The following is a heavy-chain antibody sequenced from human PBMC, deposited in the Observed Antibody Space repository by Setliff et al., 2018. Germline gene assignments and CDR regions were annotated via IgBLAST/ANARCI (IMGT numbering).Heavy chain of an antibody. Sequence: SLRLSCASSGFTFNNYAMIWVRQAPGKGLEWVSSISGSGGSTYYADSVRGRFTISRDSSKNTLYLQMNRLRAEDTAVYHCAKGFPYNYESRGYYYSSDVFDIWGQGTMVTVSS. CDR1: GFTFNNYA. J-gene: IGHJ3*02. D-gene: IGHD3-22*01. CDR3: AKGFPYNYESRGYYYSSDVFDI. V-gene: IGHV3-23*01. CDR2: ISGSGGST.